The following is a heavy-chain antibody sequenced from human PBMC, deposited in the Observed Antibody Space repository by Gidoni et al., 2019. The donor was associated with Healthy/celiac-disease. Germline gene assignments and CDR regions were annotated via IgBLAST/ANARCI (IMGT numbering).Heavy chain of an antibody. CDR3: ANGLLFLHY. CDR1: GFTFSSYA. Sequence: DVPLLESVGGLVQPGGSPTLSRAAPGFTFSSYAMSWVRQAPGRGLGWVSAISGSGGSTYYADSVKGRFTISRDNSKNTLYLQMDSLRAEDTAVYYCANGLLFLHYWGQGTLVTVSS. V-gene: IGHV3-23*01. J-gene: IGHJ4*02. CDR2: ISGSGGST.